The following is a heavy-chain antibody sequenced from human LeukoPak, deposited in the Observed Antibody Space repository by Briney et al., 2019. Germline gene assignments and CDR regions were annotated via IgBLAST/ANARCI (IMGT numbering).Heavy chain of an antibody. D-gene: IGHD3-10*01. J-gene: IGHJ3*02. CDR1: GFSFSSYS. CDR3: ARDGYYYDI. CDR2: ISSSSRI. V-gene: IGHV3-48*01. Sequence: GPSLRLSCAASGFSFSSYSMNWVRQAPGKGLEWVSHISSSSRIHYADFVKGRFTISRDNAKNSLFLQMNSLRAEDTAAYYCARDGYYYDIWGQGTMVTVSA.